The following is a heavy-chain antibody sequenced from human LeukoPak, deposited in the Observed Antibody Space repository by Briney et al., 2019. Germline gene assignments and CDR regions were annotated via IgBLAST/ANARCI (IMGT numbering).Heavy chain of an antibody. Sequence: ASVKVSCKTSGYIFTSYNMHWVRQAPGRGLEWMGIINPSGGSTRYAQKFQGRVTMTTDTSTSTAYMELRSLRSDDTAVYYCARVDYDFWSGYLYYYYMDVWGKGTTVTVSS. V-gene: IGHV1-46*01. J-gene: IGHJ6*03. D-gene: IGHD3-3*01. CDR3: ARVDYDFWSGYLYYYYMDV. CDR1: GYIFTSYN. CDR2: INPSGGST.